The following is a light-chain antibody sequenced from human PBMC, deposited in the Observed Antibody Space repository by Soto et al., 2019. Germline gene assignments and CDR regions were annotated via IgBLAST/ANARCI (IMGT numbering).Light chain of an antibody. CDR1: SGYSNYK. Sequence: QSVLTQPPSASASLGASVTLTCTLSSGYSNYKVDWYQQRPGKGPRFVMRVGTGGIVGSKGDGIPDRFSVLGSGLNRYLTIKNIQEGDESDYHCGADHGSGSNFVVGGGTKLTVL. J-gene: IGLJ2*01. CDR3: GADHGSGSNFV. V-gene: IGLV9-49*01. CDR2: VGTGGIVG.